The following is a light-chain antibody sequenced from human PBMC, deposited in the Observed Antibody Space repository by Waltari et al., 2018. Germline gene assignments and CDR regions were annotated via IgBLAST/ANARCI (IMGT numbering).Light chain of an antibody. Sequence: DIQMTQSPSTLSASVGDRVTITCRASQSISSWLAWYQQKPGKAPKLLIYTASNLESVVPSRFSGSGSGTEFTLTISSLQPDDFATYFCQQYNSYPLTFGGGTKVEIK. V-gene: IGKV1-5*03. CDR3: QQYNSYPLT. CDR2: TAS. J-gene: IGKJ4*01. CDR1: QSISSW.